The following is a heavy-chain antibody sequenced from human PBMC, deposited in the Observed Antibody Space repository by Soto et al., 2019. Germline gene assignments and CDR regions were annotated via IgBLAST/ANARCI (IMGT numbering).Heavy chain of an antibody. J-gene: IGHJ6*04. CDR2: TYYRSKWYN. CDR1: GDSVSSNSAA. CDR3: AIVIPGTNYGMDV. D-gene: IGHD1-20*01. Sequence: SQTLSLTCAISGDSVSSNSAAWNWIRQSPSRGLEWLGRTYYRSKWYNEYAVSVKSRININPDTSKNQFSLQLNSVTPEDTAVYYCAIVIPGTNYGMDVWCEGTTVMVSS. V-gene: IGHV6-1*01.